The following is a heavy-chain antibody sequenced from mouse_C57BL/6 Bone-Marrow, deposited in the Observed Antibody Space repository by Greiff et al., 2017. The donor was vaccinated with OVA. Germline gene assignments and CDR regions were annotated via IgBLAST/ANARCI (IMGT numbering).Heavy chain of an antibody. J-gene: IGHJ4*01. D-gene: IGHD2-1*01. CDR2: IDPSDSYT. V-gene: IGHV1-69*01. CDR1: GYTFTSYW. Sequence: QVQLQQSGAELVMPGASVKLSCKASGYTFTSYWMHWVKQRPGQGLEWIGEIDPSDSYTNYNQKFKGKSTLTVDKSSSTAYMQLSSLTSEDSAVYYCARDYGNNYYAMDYWGQGTSVTVSS. CDR3: ARDYGNNYYAMDY.